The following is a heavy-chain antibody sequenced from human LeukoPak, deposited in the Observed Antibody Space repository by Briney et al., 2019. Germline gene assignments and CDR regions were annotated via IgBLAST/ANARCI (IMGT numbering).Heavy chain of an antibody. D-gene: IGHD3-22*01. CDR3: ARCLNTYYYESSGYSPEHYYMDV. CDR1: GGSNDDDF. J-gene: IGHJ6*03. V-gene: IGHV4-4*07. CDR2: VSSSGST. Sequence: SETLSLTCTVSGGSNDDDFWSWIRQPAGKGLEWIGRVSSSGSTNSNPSLNRRITMSVDTSKTQISLKLSYVTAADTAVYYCARCLNTYYYESSGYSPEHYYMDVWGTGTTVTVSS.